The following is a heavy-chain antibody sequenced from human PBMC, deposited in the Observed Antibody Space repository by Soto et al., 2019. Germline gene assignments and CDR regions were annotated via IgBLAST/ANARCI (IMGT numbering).Heavy chain of an antibody. Sequence: QVQLVQSGAEVKKPGSSVKVSCKASGGTFSSYAISWVRQAPRQGLEWTGGIIPIFGTANYAQKLQGRVTITADESTSTVYMEVSSLTSQYTAVYYCARVDSSGLQEVLYYWGQGTLVTDS. D-gene: IGHD6-19*01. J-gene: IGHJ4*02. CDR1: GGTFSSYA. V-gene: IGHV1-69*12. CDR3: ARVDSSGLQEVLYY. CDR2: IIPIFGTA.